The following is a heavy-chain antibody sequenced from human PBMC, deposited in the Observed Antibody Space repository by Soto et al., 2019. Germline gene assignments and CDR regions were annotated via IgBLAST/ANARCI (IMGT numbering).Heavy chain of an antibody. J-gene: IGHJ6*02. Sequence: EVQLVESGGGLVQPGGSLRLSCAASGFTFSSYWMHWVRQAPGKGLVWVSRINSDGSSTSYADSVKGRFTISRDNAKNRLYLQMNSLRAEDTAVYYCAREGYDFWSGYHYGMDVWGQGTTVTVSS. D-gene: IGHD3-3*01. V-gene: IGHV3-74*01. CDR2: INSDGSST. CDR1: GFTFSSYW. CDR3: AREGYDFWSGYHYGMDV.